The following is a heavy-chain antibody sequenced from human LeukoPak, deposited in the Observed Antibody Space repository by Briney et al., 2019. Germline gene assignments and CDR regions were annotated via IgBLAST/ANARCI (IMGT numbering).Heavy chain of an antibody. J-gene: IGHJ3*02. CDR1: GFTFSSYG. Sequence: GGSLRLSCAASGFTFSSYGMHWVRQAPGKGLEWVAFIRYDVTNEYYVDSVKGRFTISRDNSKNTLYLQMNSLRAEDTAVYYCAKGGLRAFDIWGQGTMVTVSS. CDR3: AKGGLRAFDI. V-gene: IGHV3-30*02. CDR2: IRYDVTNE.